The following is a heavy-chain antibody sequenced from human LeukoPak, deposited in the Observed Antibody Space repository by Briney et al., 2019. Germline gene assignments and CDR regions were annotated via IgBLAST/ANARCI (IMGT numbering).Heavy chain of an antibody. D-gene: IGHD5-18*01. Sequence: ASVKVSCKASGYTFTGYYMHWVRQAPGQGLEWMGWINPNSGGTNYAQKFQGRVTMTRDTSISTVYMELSRLRSDDTAVYYCARGLARTSMVTRGGVRFWGQGTLVTVSS. CDR1: GYTFTGYY. CDR2: INPNSGGT. V-gene: IGHV1-2*02. J-gene: IGHJ4*02. CDR3: ARGLARTSMVTRGGVRF.